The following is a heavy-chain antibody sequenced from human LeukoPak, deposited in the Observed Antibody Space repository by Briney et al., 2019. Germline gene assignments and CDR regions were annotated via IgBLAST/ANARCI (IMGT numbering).Heavy chain of an antibody. CDR2: INQDGSEK. V-gene: IGHV3-7*02. Sequence: GGSLRLSCAASGFSFSSYWMSWVRQAPGKGLEWVANINQDGSEKYHVDSVKGRFTISRDNAKNSLYLQMNSLRAEDTAVYYCAKGQLKTTVTILPRDAFDIWGQGTMVTVSS. D-gene: IGHD4-17*01. J-gene: IGHJ3*02. CDR1: GFSFSSYW. CDR3: AKGQLKTTVTILPRDAFDI.